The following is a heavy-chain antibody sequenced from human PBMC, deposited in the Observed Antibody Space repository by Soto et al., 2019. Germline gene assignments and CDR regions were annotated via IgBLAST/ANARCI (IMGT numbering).Heavy chain of an antibody. V-gene: IGHV3-13*01. CDR3: ARGRLISLYYFDY. CDR2: IGTAGDT. Sequence: GGSLRLSCAASGCPFSNYDMHWVRQVTGKGLEWVSTIGTAGDTYYPGSVKGRFTISRENAKNSLYLQMNSLRAEDTAVYYCARGRLISLYYFDYWGQGTLVTVSS. CDR1: GCPFSNYD. J-gene: IGHJ4*02. D-gene: IGHD2-15*01.